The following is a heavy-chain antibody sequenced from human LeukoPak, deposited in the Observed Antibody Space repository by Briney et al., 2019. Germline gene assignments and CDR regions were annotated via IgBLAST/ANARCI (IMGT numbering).Heavy chain of an antibody. V-gene: IGHV4-39*01. D-gene: IGHD1-1*01. CDR1: GGSISSSPYY. CDR2: IYYRGNT. CDR3: ARPTTGPATQGYDS. J-gene: IGHJ4*02. Sequence: SETLSLTCTVSGGSISSSPYYWAWIRQPPGRGLEWIGSIYYRGNTYHNPPLKSRVTISVDTSKNQFSLSVISVTAADTAVYFCARPTTGPATQGYDSWGQGILVTVAS.